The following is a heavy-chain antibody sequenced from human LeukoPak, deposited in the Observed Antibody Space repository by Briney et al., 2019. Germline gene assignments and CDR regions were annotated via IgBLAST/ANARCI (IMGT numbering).Heavy chain of an antibody. D-gene: IGHD3-3*01. V-gene: IGHV1-18*01. CDR1: GYTFTSYG. Sequence: ASVKVSCKASGYTFTSYGISWVRPAPGQGLEWMGWISAYIGNTNYAQKLQGRVTITTDTSTSTAYMELRRLRSDDTAVYYCSRDWGPYDFWSGYYIGDYFDYWGQGTLVTVSS. CDR2: ISAYIGNT. CDR3: SRDWGPYDFWSGYYIGDYFDY. J-gene: IGHJ4*02.